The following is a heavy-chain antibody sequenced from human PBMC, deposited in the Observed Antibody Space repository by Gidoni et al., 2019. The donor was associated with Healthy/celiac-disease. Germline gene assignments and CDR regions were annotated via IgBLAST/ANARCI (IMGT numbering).Heavy chain of an antibody. CDR2: IKSNTDGGTT. D-gene: IGHD5-12*01. J-gene: IGHJ4*02. CDR1: GFTFSNAW. CDR3: TTDPWVATTLYYFDY. Sequence: EVQLVEAGGGWGTPGGSLRLSCEASGFTFSNAWMSWVRQAPGKGLEWVGRIKSNTDGGTTAYAAPVNGRFTISRDDSKITLYLQMNSLKTEDTAVYYCTTDPWVATTLYYFDYWGQGTLVTVSS. V-gene: IGHV3-15*01.